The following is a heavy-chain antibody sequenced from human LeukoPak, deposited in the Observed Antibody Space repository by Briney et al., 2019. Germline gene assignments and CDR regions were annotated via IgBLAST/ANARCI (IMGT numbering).Heavy chain of an antibody. CDR3: ARDLHYDILTGYFVGYGMDV. V-gene: IGHV3-33*01. J-gene: IGHJ6*02. D-gene: IGHD3-9*01. Sequence: PGRSLRLSCAASGFTFSSYGMHWVRQAPGKGLEWVAVIWYDGSNKYYADSVEGRFTISRDNSKNTLYLQMNSLRAEDTAVYYCARDLHYDILTGYFVGYGMDVWGQGTTVTVSS. CDR2: IWYDGSNK. CDR1: GFTFSSYG.